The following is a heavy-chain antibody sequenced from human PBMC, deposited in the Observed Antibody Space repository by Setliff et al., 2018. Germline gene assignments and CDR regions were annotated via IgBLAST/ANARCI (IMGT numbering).Heavy chain of an antibody. J-gene: IGHJ4*02. Sequence: SCKASGGTFSSYAISWIRQPPGKRLEWIGEIIHSGSTNYNPSLKSRVTISMDTSKNQFSLKVSSVTAADTAVYYCARSFSRREKFLLDYWGQGALVTVSS. CDR2: IIHSGST. CDR3: ARSFSRREKFLLDY. V-gene: IGHV4-34*12. CDR1: GGTFSSYA.